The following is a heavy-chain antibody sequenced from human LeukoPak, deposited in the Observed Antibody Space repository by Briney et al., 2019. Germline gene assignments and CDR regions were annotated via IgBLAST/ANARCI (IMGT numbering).Heavy chain of an antibody. J-gene: IGHJ3*02. D-gene: IGHD5-18*01. CDR2: IYWDDDK. Sequence: SGPTLVNPTQTLTLTCTFSGFSLSTSGVGVGWIRQPPGKALEWLALIYWDDDKRYSPSLKSRLTITKDTSKNQVVLTMTNMDPVDTATYYCAHRQSGGGYSYGWIGAFDIWGQGTMVTDSS. V-gene: IGHV2-5*02. CDR3: AHRQSGGGYSYGWIGAFDI. CDR1: GFSLSTSGVG.